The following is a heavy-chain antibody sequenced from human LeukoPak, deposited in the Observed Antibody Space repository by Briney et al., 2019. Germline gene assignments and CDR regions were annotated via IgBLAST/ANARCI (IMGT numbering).Heavy chain of an antibody. CDR1: GGSISSYY. CDR2: IYYSGST. CDR3: AGGATISVAFDI. D-gene: IGHD5-24*01. V-gene: IGHV4-59*01. J-gene: IGHJ3*02. Sequence: SETLCLTCTVSGGSISSYYWSWIRQPPGKGLEWIGYIYYSGSTNYNPSLKSRVTISGDTSKNQFSLKLSSVTAADTAVYYCAGGATISVAFDIWGQGTMVTVSS.